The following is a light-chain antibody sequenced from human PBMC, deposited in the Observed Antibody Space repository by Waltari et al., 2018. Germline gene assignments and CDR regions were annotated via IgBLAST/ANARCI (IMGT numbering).Light chain of an antibody. CDR1: SSDVGAYKY. CDR3: SSFRGGASWV. CDR2: DVD. Sequence: QSALTQPASVSGSPGQSIIISCTGTSSDVGAYKYVSWYQHRPGTAPKLMIHDVDKRPSGVSSRFSGSKSGNTASLTISGLQAEDEANYYCSSFRGGASWVFGGGTIVTVL. V-gene: IGLV2-14*03. J-gene: IGLJ3*02.